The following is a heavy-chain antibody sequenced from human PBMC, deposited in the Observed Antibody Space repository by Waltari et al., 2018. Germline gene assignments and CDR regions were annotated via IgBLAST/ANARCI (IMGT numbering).Heavy chain of an antibody. D-gene: IGHD2-15*01. CDR2: INPNSGGK. J-gene: IGHJ5*02. CDR1: GGTFSSYA. Sequence: QVQLVQSGAEVKKPGSSVKVSCKASGGTFSSYAISWVRQAPGQGLEWMGWINPNSGGKNSAQKFQGRVTMTRDTSISTAYMELSRLRSDDTAVYYCARTGVDNWFDPWGQGTLVTVSS. CDR3: ARTGVDNWFDP. V-gene: IGHV1-2*02.